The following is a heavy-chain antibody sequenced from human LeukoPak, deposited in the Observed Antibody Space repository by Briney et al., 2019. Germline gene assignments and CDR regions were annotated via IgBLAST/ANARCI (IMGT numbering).Heavy chain of an antibody. CDR1: GGSFSGYY. J-gene: IGHJ4*02. Sequence: SETLSLTSAVYGGSFSGYYWSWIRQPPGKGLEWIGEINHSGSTNYNPSLKSRVTISVDTSKNQFSLKLSSVTAADTAVYYCARGRGRYFDWSAGNYFDYWGQGTLVTVSS. V-gene: IGHV4-34*01. D-gene: IGHD3-9*01. CDR3: ARGRGRYFDWSAGNYFDY. CDR2: INHSGST.